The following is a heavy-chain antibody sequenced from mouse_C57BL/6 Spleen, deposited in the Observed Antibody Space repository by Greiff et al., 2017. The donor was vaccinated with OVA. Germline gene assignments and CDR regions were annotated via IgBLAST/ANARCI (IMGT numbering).Heavy chain of an antibody. D-gene: IGHD2-3*01. Sequence: EVQRVESGPELVKPGASVKISCKASGYSFTGYYMNWVKQSPEKSLEWIGEINPSTGGTTYNQKFKAKATLTVDKSSSTAYMQLKSLTSEDSAVYYCARYDGFPLAMDYWGQGTSVTVSS. CDR1: GYSFTGYY. V-gene: IGHV1-42*01. CDR3: ARYDGFPLAMDY. J-gene: IGHJ4*01. CDR2: INPSTGGT.